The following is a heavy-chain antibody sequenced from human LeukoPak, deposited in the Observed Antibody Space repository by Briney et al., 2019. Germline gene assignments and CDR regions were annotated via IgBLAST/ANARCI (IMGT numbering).Heavy chain of an antibody. CDR3: ARDPYSSSPRSYYYYYMDV. CDR1: GGSISSYC. CDR2: IYTSGST. D-gene: IGHD6-13*01. V-gene: IGHV4-4*07. J-gene: IGHJ6*03. Sequence: SETLSLTCTVSGGSISSYCWSWLRQPAGKGLEWIGRIYTSGSTNHNPSLKSRVTMSVDTSKNQFSLKLSSVTAADTAVYYCARDPYSSSPRSYYYYYMDVWGKGTTVTVSS.